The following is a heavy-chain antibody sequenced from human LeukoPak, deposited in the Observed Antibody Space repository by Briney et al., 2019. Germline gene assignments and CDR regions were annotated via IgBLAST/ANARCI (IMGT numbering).Heavy chain of an antibody. CDR1: GYTFTGYY. Sequence: GASVKVSCKASGYTFTGYYMHWVRQAPGQGLEWMGWINPNSGGTNYAQKFQGRVTMTRDTSISTAYMELSRLRSDDTAVYYCARVIAVAGTLPFDYWGQGTLVTVSS. V-gene: IGHV1-2*02. J-gene: IGHJ4*02. CDR3: ARVIAVAGTLPFDY. D-gene: IGHD6-19*01. CDR2: INPNSGGT.